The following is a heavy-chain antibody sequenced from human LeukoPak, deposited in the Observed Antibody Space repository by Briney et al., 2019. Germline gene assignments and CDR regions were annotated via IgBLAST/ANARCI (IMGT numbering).Heavy chain of an antibody. CDR3: ARHYPYDTSGDGTYYFDY. D-gene: IGHD3-22*01. Sequence: SETLSLTCIVSGYSINSGYHWGWIRQPPGKGLEWIGSIYHSRSTYYNPSLKSRVTISIDTSKNQFSLKLSSVTAADTAVYYCARHYPYDTSGDGTYYFDYWGQGTLVTVSS. CDR2: IYHSRST. V-gene: IGHV4-38-2*02. CDR1: GYSINSGYH. J-gene: IGHJ4*02.